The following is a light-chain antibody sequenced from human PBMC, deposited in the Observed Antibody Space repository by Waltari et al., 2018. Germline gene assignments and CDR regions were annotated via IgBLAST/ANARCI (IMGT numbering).Light chain of an antibody. J-gene: IGKJ2*01. Sequence: DIQMTQSPSTLSASVGDRVTITCRASQNINRWLALYQQKPGKAPNLLIYKASNLDGGVPSRFSGSGSGTEFTLTISSLQPDDFATYYCQQYNSNMYTFGQGTKVEIK. CDR2: KAS. CDR3: QQYNSNMYT. CDR1: QNINRW. V-gene: IGKV1-5*03.